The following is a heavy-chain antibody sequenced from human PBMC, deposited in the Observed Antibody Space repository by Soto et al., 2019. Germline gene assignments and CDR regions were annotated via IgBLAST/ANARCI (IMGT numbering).Heavy chain of an antibody. CDR3: ARAAVDSSGYYTGYYYGMDV. Sequence: SVKVSCKASGGTFSSYAISWVRQAPGQGLEWMGGIIPIFGTANYAQKFQGRVTITADESTSTAYMELSSLRSEDTAVYYCARAAVDSSGYYTGYYYGMDVWGQGTTVTVSS. D-gene: IGHD3-22*01. CDR1: GGTFSSYA. J-gene: IGHJ6*02. CDR2: IIPIFGTA. V-gene: IGHV1-69*13.